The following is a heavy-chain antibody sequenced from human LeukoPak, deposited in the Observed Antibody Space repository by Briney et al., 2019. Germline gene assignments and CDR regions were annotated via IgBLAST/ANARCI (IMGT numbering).Heavy chain of an antibody. Sequence: PSETLSLTCTVSGGSISSSSYYWGWIRQPPGKGLEWIGSIYYSGSAYCNPSLKSRVTISVDTSKNQFSLKLTSVAAPDTAVYYCARHYYDSSPVDWFDPWGQGPLVTVSS. CDR1: GGSISSSSYY. CDR3: ARHYYDSSPVDWFDP. D-gene: IGHD3-22*01. CDR2: IYYSGSA. J-gene: IGHJ5*02. V-gene: IGHV4-39*01.